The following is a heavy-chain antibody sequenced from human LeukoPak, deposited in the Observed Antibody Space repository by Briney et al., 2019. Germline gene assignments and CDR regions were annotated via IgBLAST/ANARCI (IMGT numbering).Heavy chain of an antibody. CDR3: ARRMATIDDY. J-gene: IGHJ4*02. V-gene: IGHV1-2*02. Sequence: WASVKVSCKASGYTFTSYDINWVRQATGQGLEWMGWINPNTGDTDYAQKFQGRVTMTRDTSITTAYMELSRLRSDDTAVYYCARRMATIDDYWGQGTLVTVSS. D-gene: IGHD5-12*01. CDR2: INPNTGDT. CDR1: GYTFTSYD.